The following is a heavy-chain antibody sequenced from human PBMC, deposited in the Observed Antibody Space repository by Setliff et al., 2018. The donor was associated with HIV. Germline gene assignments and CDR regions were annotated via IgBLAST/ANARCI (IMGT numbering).Heavy chain of an antibody. V-gene: IGHV4-39*01. CDR2: IYYSGNT. D-gene: IGHD7-27*01. CDR1: GGSLSSSNYY. Sequence: SETLSLTCTVSGGSLSSSNYYCGWIRQPPGKGLEWIGSIYYSGNTYYNPSLKSRVTISGDTSKKQLSLKLRAVTAADSAVYYCARQGRPGDFDSWGQGTLVTVSS. CDR3: ARQGRPGDFDS. J-gene: IGHJ4*02.